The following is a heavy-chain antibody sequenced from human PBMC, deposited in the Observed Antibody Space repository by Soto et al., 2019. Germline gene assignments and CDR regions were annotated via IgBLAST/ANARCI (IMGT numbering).Heavy chain of an antibody. CDR2: ISSSSTI. CDR3: AREYGDYRGYAFDV. J-gene: IGHJ3*01. V-gene: IGHV3-48*01. D-gene: IGHD4-17*01. CDR1: GFTFSSYS. Sequence: GGSLRLSCAASGFTFSSYSMNWVRQAPGKGLEWVSYISSSSTIYYADSVKGRFTISRDNAKSSLYLQMNSLRAEDTAVYYCAREYGDYRGYAFDVWGQGTMVTVSS.